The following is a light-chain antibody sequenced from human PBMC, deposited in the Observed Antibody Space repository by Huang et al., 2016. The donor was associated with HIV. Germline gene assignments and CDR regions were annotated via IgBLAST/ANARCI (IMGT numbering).Light chain of an antibody. CDR2: LGS. J-gene: IGKJ2*01. Sequence: VVMTQSPLSLPVPPGEPASISCRSSQSLRHRNGLNYLDWYLRKPGQSPQLLIHLGSSRASGVPDRFSGGGSGTDFSLNISRVEAEDAGIYYCMEALQTPYTFGQGTKLEI. V-gene: IGKV2-28*01. CDR1: QSLRHRNGLNY. CDR3: MEALQTPYT.